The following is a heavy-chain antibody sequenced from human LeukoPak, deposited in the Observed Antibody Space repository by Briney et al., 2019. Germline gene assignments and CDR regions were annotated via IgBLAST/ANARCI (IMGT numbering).Heavy chain of an antibody. J-gene: IGHJ5*02. V-gene: IGHV5-51*01. CDR3: ARSGTINYDFWSGSAYNWFDP. CDR1: GYSFTSYW. Sequence: GESLKISCKGSGYSFTSYWIGWVRQMPGKGLEWMGIIYPGDSDTRYSPSFQGQVTISADKSISTAYLQWSSLEASDTAMYYCARSGTINYDFWSGSAYNWFDPWGQGTLVTVSS. CDR2: IYPGDSDT. D-gene: IGHD3-3*01.